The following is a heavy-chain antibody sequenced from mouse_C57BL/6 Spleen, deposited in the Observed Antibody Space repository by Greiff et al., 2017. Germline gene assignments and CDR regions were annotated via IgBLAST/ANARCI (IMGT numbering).Heavy chain of an antibody. CDR2: IYPGDGDT. CDR3: ARSFYSNYRYFDV. CDR1: GYAFSSYW. V-gene: IGHV1-80*01. Sequence: QVQLKQSGAELVKPGASVKISCKASGYAFSSYWMNWVKQRPGKGLEWIGQIYPGDGDTNYNGKFKGKATLTADKSSSTAYMQLSSLTSEDSAVYFCARSFYSNYRYFDVWGTGTTVTVSS. J-gene: IGHJ1*03. D-gene: IGHD2-5*01.